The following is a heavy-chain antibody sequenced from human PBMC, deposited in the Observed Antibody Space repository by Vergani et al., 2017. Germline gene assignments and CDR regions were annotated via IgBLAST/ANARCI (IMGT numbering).Heavy chain of an antibody. CDR3: AKDLGTSSGGGWFDP. J-gene: IGHJ5*02. CDR1: GFTSAGYA. D-gene: IGHD6-6*01. Sequence: EVQLEESGGGLVLPGRSLRLSCVASGFTSAGYAMHWVRQAPGKGLEWGSGISWNSNSIGYADSVKGRFTLSRDNAKNSLYLQMNSLRAEDTALYYCAKDLGTSSGGGWFDPWGQGTLVTVSS. CDR2: ISWNSNSI. V-gene: IGHV3-9*02.